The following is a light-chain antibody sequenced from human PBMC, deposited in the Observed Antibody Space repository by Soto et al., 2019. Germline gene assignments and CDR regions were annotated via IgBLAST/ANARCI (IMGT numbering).Light chain of an antibody. J-gene: IGKJ4*01. CDR3: QQLNIYSP. CDR1: QGINTY. Sequence: DIQLTQYTSFLSASVVDRVTITCRASQGINTYLAWYQQKLGKALKVLIYDASKLHSGVPSRFSGSGSGTEFTLTISSLQPDDFATYFCQQLNIYSPFAGRTKVDI. CDR2: DAS. V-gene: IGKV1-9*01.